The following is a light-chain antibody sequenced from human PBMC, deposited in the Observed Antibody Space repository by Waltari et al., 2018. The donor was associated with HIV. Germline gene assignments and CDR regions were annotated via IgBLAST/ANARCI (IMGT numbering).Light chain of an antibody. CDR1: QDISNS. CDR3: QQFYSPPYS. J-gene: IGKJ2*03. V-gene: IGKV1-NL1*01. CDR2: AAS. Sequence: DIQMTQSPSSLSASVGDRVAITCRASQDISNSLAWYQHKPGKAPKLLVYAASRLQSGVPSRFSGSGSGTDYTLTISSLQTEDFATYYCQQFYSPPYSFGQGTKLEIK.